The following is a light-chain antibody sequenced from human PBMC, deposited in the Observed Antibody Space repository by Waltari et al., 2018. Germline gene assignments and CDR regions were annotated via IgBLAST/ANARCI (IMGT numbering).Light chain of an antibody. CDR2: GVS. CDR1: NSDIDAYDY. V-gene: IGLV2-14*03. J-gene: IGLJ2*01. CDR3: SSYATSNTVV. Sequence: QSALTQPASVSGSPGQSITISCTGTNSDIDAYDYVSWYKQHPGKAPKLILYGVSGRPSGISNRFSGSKSDNTASLTISGLQDEDEADYYCSSYATSNTVVFGGGTKVTVL.